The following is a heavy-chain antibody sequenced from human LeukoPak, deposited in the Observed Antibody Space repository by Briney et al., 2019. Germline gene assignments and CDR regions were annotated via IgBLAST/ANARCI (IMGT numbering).Heavy chain of an antibody. CDR3: ARDGAGTSGWFDP. V-gene: IGHV4-4*07. Sequence: PSETLSLTCTVSGGSISGYYWSWIRQPAGKGLEWIGRIYASGNTNYNPSLRSRVTMSLDTSKSQFSLKLSSVTAADTAVYYCARDGAGTSGWFDPWGPGNLVTV. J-gene: IGHJ5*02. CDR2: IYASGNT. CDR1: GGSISGYY. D-gene: IGHD6-13*01.